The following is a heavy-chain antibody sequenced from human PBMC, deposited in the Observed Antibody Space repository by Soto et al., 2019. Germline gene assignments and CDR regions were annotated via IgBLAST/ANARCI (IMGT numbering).Heavy chain of an antibody. J-gene: IGHJ4*02. V-gene: IGHV4-31*03. CDR3: ARGGRYGDLDY. CDR2: IYYSGST. D-gene: IGHD4-17*01. CDR1: GGSISSGGYY. Sequence: QVQLQESGPGLVKPSQTLSLTCTVSGGSISSGGYYWSWIRQHPGKGLEWIGYIYYSGSTYYNPSLKSRVTISVDTSKIQFSLKLSAVTAADMAVYYCARGGRYGDLDYWGQGTLVTVSS.